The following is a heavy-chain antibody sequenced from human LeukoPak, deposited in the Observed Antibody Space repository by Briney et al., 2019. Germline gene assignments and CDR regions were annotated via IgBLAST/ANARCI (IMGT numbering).Heavy chain of an antibody. Sequence: SETLSLICTVSGVSISSYYWSWIRQPPGMGLEWIGFIYYSGSTNYNPSLKSRVTISVDTSKKQFSLKLRSVTAADTAVYYCARTLSRWDPFDYWGQGTLVTVSS. J-gene: IGHJ4*02. V-gene: IGHV4-59*01. D-gene: IGHD1-26*01. CDR2: IYYSGST. CDR1: GVSISSYY. CDR3: ARTLSRWDPFDY.